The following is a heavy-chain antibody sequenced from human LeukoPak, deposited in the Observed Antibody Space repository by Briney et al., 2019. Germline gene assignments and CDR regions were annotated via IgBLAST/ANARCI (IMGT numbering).Heavy chain of an antibody. J-gene: IGHJ3*02. V-gene: IGHV1-69*04. CDR3: ARATGAFDI. D-gene: IGHD5-24*01. CDR1: GGTFSSYA. Sequence: GASVKVSCKASGGTFSSYAISWVRQAPGQGLEWMGRIIPIFGIANHAQKFQGRVTITADKSTSTAYMELSSLRSEDTAVYYCARATGAFDIWGQGTMVTVSS. CDR2: IIPIFGIA.